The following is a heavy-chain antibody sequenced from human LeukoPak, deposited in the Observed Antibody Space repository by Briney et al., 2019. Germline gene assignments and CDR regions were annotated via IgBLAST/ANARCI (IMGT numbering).Heavy chain of an antibody. D-gene: IGHD3-10*01. J-gene: IGHJ4*02. CDR3: ARLTIRSGSYYPDFDY. V-gene: IGHV4-39*01. CDR2: IYYSGRT. Sequence: SETLSLTCTFSGGSVTTNTYYWGSIRQPPGKGLEWIGNIYYSGRTYYNPSLKSRVTMSIDTSENQFSLRLSSVTAADTAVYFCARLTIRSGSYYPDFDYWGQGNLVTVSS. CDR1: GGSVTTNTYY.